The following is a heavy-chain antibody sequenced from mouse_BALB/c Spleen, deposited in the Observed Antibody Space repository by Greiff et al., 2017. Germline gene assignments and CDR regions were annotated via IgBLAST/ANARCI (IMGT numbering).Heavy chain of an antibody. CDR1: GFTFNTYA. CDR3: VRGYYAMDY. J-gene: IGHJ4*01. V-gene: IGHV10-1*02. CDR2: IRSKSNNYAT. Sequence: EVQLVESGGGLVQPKGSLKLSCAASGFTFNTYAMNWVRQAPGKGLEWVARIRSKSNNYATYYADSVKDRFTISRDDSQSMLYLQMNNLKTEDTAMYYCVRGYYAMDYWGQGTSVTVSS.